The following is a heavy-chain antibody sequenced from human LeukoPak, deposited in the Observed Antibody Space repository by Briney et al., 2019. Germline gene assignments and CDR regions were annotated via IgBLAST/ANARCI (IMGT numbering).Heavy chain of an antibody. D-gene: IGHD5-18*01. J-gene: IGHJ5*02. Sequence: ASVKVSCKASGYTFTSYDINWVRQATGQGLEWMGWMNPNSGNTGYAQKFQGRVTMTRNTSISTAYMELSSLRSEDTAVYYCARDNRYSHNWFDPWGQGTLVTVSS. CDR3: ARDNRYSHNWFDP. CDR1: GYTFTSYD. CDR2: MNPNSGNT. V-gene: IGHV1-8*01.